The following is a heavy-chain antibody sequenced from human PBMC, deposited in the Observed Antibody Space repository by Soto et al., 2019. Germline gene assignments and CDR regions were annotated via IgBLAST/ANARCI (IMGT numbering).Heavy chain of an antibody. Sequence: QVQLVQSGAEVKRPGSSVKVSCKASGGAFSNYLISWVRQAPGQGLEWMGGIIPIFGCGNSAQKFLGRVTNTSHESTSKAHMELRSLRSDDKAVNYCARSYQVVGASRCAFYYGRGIWGHVTTVTV. CDR2: IIPIFGCG. V-gene: IGHV1-69*01. J-gene: IGHJ6*02. D-gene: IGHD3-3*01. CDR1: GGAFSNYL. CDR3: ARSYQVVGASRCAFYYGRGI.